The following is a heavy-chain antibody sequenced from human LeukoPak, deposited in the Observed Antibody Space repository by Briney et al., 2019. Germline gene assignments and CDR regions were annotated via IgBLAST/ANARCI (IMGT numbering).Heavy chain of an antibody. CDR3: ANQMVRGVISTFDY. D-gene: IGHD3-10*01. CDR1: GFTFSSYA. V-gene: IGHV3-23*01. Sequence: GGSLRLSCAASGFTFSSYAMSWVRQAPGKGLEWVSAISGSGGSTYYADSVKGRFTISRDNSKNTLYLQMNSLRAEDTAVCYCANQMVRGVISTFDYWGQGTLVTVSS. J-gene: IGHJ4*02. CDR2: ISGSGGST.